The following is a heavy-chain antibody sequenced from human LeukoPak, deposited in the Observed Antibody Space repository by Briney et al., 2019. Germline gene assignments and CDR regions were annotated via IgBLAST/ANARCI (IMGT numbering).Heavy chain of an antibody. CDR1: GFTFSSYA. CDR3: ARVNYGSGTALDY. J-gene: IGHJ4*02. V-gene: IGHV3-33*08. D-gene: IGHD3-10*01. Sequence: GGSLRLSCAASGFTFSSYAMHWVRQAPGKGLEWVAVIWYDGSNKYYADSVKGRFTISRDNSKNTLYLQMNSLRAEDTAVYYCARVNYGSGTALDYWGQGTLVTVSS. CDR2: IWYDGSNK.